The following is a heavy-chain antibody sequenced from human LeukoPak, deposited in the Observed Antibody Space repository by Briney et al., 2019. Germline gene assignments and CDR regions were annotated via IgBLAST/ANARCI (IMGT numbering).Heavy chain of an antibody. V-gene: IGHV4-59*08. CDR3: ARHVAPDKDYFDY. J-gene: IGHJ4*02. D-gene: IGHD2-21*01. CDR1: GGSISSFY. CDR2: IYHSGST. Sequence: SETLSLTCTVSGGSISSFYWSWIRQAAGKGLEWIGYIYHSGSTNYNPSLKSRVTMSVDTSKNQFSLKFSSVTATDTAMYYCARHVAPDKDYFDYWGQGTLVTVSS.